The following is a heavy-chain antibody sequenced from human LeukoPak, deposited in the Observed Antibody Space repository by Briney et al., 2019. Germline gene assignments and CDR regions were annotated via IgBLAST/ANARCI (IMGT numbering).Heavy chain of an antibody. CDR3: ARRITVAGLFDY. CDR2: INHSGST. CDR1: GGSFSGYY. J-gene: IGHJ4*02. Sequence: SETLSLTCAVYGGSFSGYYWSWIRQPPGKGLEWIGEINHSGSTNYNPSLKSRATVSADRSKNQFSLKLTSVTAADTAVYFCARRITVAGLFDYWGQGILVTVSS. D-gene: IGHD6-13*01. V-gene: IGHV4-34*09.